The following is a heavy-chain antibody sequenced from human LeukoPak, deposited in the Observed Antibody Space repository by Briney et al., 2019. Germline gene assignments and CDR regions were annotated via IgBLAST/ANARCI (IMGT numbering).Heavy chain of an antibody. CDR2: IIPIFGTA. Sequence: SVKVSCKASGGTFSSYAISWVRQAPGQELEWMGGIIPIFGTANYAQKFQGRVTITADESTSTAYMELCSLRSEDTAVYYCARDYYDSSGYFSFDYWGQGTLVTVSS. J-gene: IGHJ4*02. D-gene: IGHD3-22*01. V-gene: IGHV1-69*13. CDR3: ARDYYDSSGYFSFDY. CDR1: GGTFSSYA.